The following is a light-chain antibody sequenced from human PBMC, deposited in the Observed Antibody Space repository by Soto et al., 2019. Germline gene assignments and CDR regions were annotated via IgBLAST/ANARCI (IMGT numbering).Light chain of an antibody. CDR2: GAS. CDR1: QSVSSSY. CDR3: QQYGRSPFT. V-gene: IGKV3-20*01. Sequence: EIVLTQSPGTLSLSPGERATLSCRASQSVSSSYLAWYQQKPGQAPRLLIYGASSRATGIPGRFSGSGSGTDFTLTISRLEPEDFAVYYCQQYGRSPFTFGPGTKLAIK. J-gene: IGKJ3*01.